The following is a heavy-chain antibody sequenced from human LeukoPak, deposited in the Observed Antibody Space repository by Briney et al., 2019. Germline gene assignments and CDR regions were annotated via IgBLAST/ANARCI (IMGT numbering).Heavy chain of an antibody. J-gene: IGHJ4*02. Sequence: ASVKVSCKASGYTFTSYDINWVRQATGQGLEWMGIINPSGGSTSYAQKFQGRVTMTRDMSTSTVYMELSSLRSEGTAVYYCARAIAVAGPFDYWGQGTLVTVSS. D-gene: IGHD6-19*01. CDR3: ARAIAVAGPFDY. CDR2: INPSGGST. CDR1: GYTFTSYD. V-gene: IGHV1-46*01.